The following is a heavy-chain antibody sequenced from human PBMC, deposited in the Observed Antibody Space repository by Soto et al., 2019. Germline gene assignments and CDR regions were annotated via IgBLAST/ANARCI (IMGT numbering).Heavy chain of an antibody. J-gene: IGHJ6*02. V-gene: IGHV3-21*01. CDR1: GFTFSSYS. CDR3: ARDILESYYDFWSGSVYGMDV. Sequence: GGSLRLSCAASGFTFSSYSMNWVRQAPGKXLEWVSSISSSSSNIYYADSVKGRFTISRDNAKNSLYLQMNSLRAEDTAVYYCARDILESYYDFWSGSVYGMDVWGQGTTVTVYS. CDR2: ISSSSSNI. D-gene: IGHD3-3*01.